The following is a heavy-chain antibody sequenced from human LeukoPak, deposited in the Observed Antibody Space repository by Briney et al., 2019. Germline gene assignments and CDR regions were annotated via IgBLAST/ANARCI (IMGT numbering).Heavy chain of an antibody. V-gene: IGHV3-7*01. CDR2: IKEDGSEK. CDR1: GFTFSSHW. Sequence: PGGSLRLSCAASGFTFSSHWMNWIRQAPGKGLECVASIKEDGSEKYYVDSVKDRFTISTDNARNSVYLQMISLRAEDTAVYYCGRGVGWGWFDIWGEGTLVSVSS. J-gene: IGHJ5*02. CDR3: GRGVGWGWFDI. D-gene: IGHD3-16*01.